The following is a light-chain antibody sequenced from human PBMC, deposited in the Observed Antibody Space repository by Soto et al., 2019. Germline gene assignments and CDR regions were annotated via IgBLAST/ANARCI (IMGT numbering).Light chain of an antibody. CDR1: GSDIGSNY. J-gene: IGLJ3*02. V-gene: IGLV1-47*01. Sequence: QSVLTQPPSASGTPGQRLTTSCRGTGSDIGSNYFYCYHQLPGTAPKLLIYRNNQRPSGVPARFSGSKSGTSASLAISGLRSEDEADYYCAAWDDSLSGWVFGGGTKLTVL. CDR2: RNN. CDR3: AAWDDSLSGWV.